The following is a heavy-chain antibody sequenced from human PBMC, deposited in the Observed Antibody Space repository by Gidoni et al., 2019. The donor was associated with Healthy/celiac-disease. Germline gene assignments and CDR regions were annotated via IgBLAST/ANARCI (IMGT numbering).Heavy chain of an antibody. J-gene: IGHJ5*02. CDR1: GFTFSSYA. V-gene: IGHV3-30-3*01. Sequence: QGQLGESGGGVVQPGRSLRLSCAAAGFTFSSYAMHWVRQAPGQGLEWVAVISYDGSNKYYADSVKGRFTISIDNSKNTLYLQMNSLRAEDTAVYYCARGEYDILTGSHWFDPWCQGTLVTVSS. D-gene: IGHD3-9*01. CDR2: ISYDGSNK. CDR3: ARGEYDILTGSHWFDP.